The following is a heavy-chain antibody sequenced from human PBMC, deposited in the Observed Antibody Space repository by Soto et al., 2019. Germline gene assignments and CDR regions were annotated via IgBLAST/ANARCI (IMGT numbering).Heavy chain of an antibody. CDR2: INHSGST. J-gene: IGHJ4*02. V-gene: IGHV4-34*01. CDR1: GLTFSGYY. Sequence: SETLSLTCAVYGLTFSGYYWTWIRQPPGTGLEWIGEINHSGSTNYNPSPKSRVTISVDTSKNQFSLKLTSVTAADTAVYYCARDKITGLFDYWGQGTLVTVSS. D-gene: IGHD2-8*02. CDR3: ARDKITGLFDY.